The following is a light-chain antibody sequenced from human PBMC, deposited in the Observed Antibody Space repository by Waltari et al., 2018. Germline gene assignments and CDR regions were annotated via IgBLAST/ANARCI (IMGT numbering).Light chain of an antibody. Sequence: QSVLTQPPSASGTPGQRVTISCSGRYSNIGSNVVNWYQQLPGKAPKLLIYRNDQRPSGVPDRFSGSKSGSSASLAIGGLQSEDEADYYYAAWDDSLNGHWVFGGGTKVTVL. CDR3: AAWDDSLNGHWV. CDR1: YSNIGSNV. J-gene: IGLJ3*02. CDR2: RND. V-gene: IGLV1-44*01.